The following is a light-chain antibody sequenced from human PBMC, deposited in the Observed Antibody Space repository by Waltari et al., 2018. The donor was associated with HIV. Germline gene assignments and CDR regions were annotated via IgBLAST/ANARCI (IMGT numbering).Light chain of an antibody. CDR1: SSDVGPYNY. J-gene: IGLJ2*01. V-gene: IGLV2-14*01. CDR3: SSYTSSSTPVV. CDR2: EVS. Sequence: QSALTQPASVSGSPGQSITISCTGTSSDVGPYNYVSWYQQHPGKAPKLMIYEVSNRPSGVSNRFSGSKSGNTASLTISGLQAEDEADYYCSSYTSSSTPVVFGGGTKLTVL.